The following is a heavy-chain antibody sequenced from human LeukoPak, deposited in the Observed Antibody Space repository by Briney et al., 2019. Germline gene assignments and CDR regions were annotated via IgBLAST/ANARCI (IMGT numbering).Heavy chain of an antibody. CDR3: TRGSSGRRDN. Sequence: ASVKVSCTASGYTFTSCDINWVRRATGQGLGWMGWMNPNSGNTGYGQSFQGRITMTRDISIGTAYMELSNLTSEDTAIYYCTRGSSGRRDNWGQGTLVTVSA. J-gene: IGHJ4*02. V-gene: IGHV1-8*01. D-gene: IGHD6-19*01. CDR1: GYTFTSCD. CDR2: MNPNSGNT.